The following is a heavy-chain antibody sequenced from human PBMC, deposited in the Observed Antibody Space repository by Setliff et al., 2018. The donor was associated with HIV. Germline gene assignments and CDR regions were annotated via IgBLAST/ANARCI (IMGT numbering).Heavy chain of an antibody. CDR1: GGSISSGNDY. D-gene: IGHD3-3*01. CDR2: IHISGTT. Sequence: PSETLSLTCTVSGGSISSGNDYWSWIRQPAGKGLEWIGQIHISGTTNYNPSLKSRVTISIDTSKHQFSLKLTSVTAADTALYYCARDVMEWFGNYFDNWGQGALVTVSS. V-gene: IGHV4-61*09. CDR3: ARDVMEWFGNYFDN. J-gene: IGHJ4*02.